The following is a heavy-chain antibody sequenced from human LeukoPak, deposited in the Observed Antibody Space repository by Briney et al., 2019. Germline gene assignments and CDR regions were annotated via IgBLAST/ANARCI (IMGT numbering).Heavy chain of an antibody. J-gene: IGHJ4*02. CDR2: LKQDGSEK. CDR3: PRIGGDTYFFDY. V-gene: IGHV3-7*01. D-gene: IGHD2-21*02. Sequence: GGSLRLSCAASTFSFSYYWMSWVRLAPGKVLEWVANLKQDGSEKTYVDSVKGRFTISRENAKNSLYLQMNSLRVEDTAVYYCPRIGGDTYFFDYWGQGTLVTVSS. CDR1: TFSFSYYW.